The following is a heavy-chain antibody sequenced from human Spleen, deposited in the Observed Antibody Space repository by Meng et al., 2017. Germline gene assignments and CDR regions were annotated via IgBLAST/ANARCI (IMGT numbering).Heavy chain of an antibody. CDR3: ARRNFGSGSYFDS. Sequence: GESLKISCKGSGYSFSTYWIGWVRQMPGKGLEWMGIIYPGDSESRYSPSLEGQVTMSADKSSSTAYLQWSSLKASDTAMYYCARRNFGSGSYFDSWGRGTLVTVSS. V-gene: IGHV5-51*01. CDR2: IYPGDSES. CDR1: GYSFSTYW. D-gene: IGHD3-10*01. J-gene: IGHJ4*02.